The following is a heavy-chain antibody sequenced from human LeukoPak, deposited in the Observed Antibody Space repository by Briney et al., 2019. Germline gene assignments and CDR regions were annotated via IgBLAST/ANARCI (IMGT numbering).Heavy chain of an antibody. V-gene: IGHV1-8*01. CDR1: GYTFTSYD. CDR2: MNPNSGNT. CDR3: ARAKDYYYYYGMDV. Sequence: ASVKVPCKASGYTFTSYDINWVRQATGQGLEWMGWMNPNSGNTGYAQKFQGRVTMTRNTSISTAYMELSSLRSEDTAVYYCARAKDYYYYYGMDVWGQGTTVTVSS. J-gene: IGHJ6*02.